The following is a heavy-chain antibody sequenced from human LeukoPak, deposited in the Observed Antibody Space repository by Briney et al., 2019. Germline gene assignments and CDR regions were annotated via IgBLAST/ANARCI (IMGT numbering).Heavy chain of an antibody. D-gene: IGHD6-13*01. V-gene: IGHV3-23*01. CDR2: NSGSGGST. J-gene: IGHJ4*02. Sequence: GGSLSLSCAASGFTFSSFAMSWLRQAPGKGLEWVSANSGSGGSTYYADSVKGRFTISRDNSKNTLYLQMNSLRAEDTAVYYCAKDSSSWYYFDYLRQQTQVAVPS. CDR3: AKDSSSWYYFDY. CDR1: GFTFSSFA.